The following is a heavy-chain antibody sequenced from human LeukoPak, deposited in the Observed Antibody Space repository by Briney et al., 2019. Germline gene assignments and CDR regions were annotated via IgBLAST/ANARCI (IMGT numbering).Heavy chain of an antibody. Sequence: GGSLRLSCAASGFTFSSYGMHWVRQAPGKGLEWVAVISYDGSNKYYADSVKGRFTISRDNSKNTLYLQMNSLRAEDTAVYYSAKPPSTYSSGWYVNYWGQGTLVTVSS. D-gene: IGHD6-19*01. CDR1: GFTFSSYG. V-gene: IGHV3-30*18. J-gene: IGHJ4*02. CDR3: AKPPSTYSSGWYVNY. CDR2: ISYDGSNK.